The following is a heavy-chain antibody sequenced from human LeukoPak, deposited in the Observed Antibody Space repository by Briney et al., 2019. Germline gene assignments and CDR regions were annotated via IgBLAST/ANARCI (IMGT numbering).Heavy chain of an antibody. CDR1: GGSISSGSYY. CDR2: IYTSGST. D-gene: IGHD3-22*01. CDR3: ARVHDSSGYYSNFDY. Sequence: SETLSLTCTVSGGSISSGSYYWSWIRQPAGKGLEWIGHIYTSGSTNYNPSLKSRVTMSVDTSKNQFSLKLSSVTAADTAVYYCARVHDSSGYYSNFDYWGQGTLVTVSS. J-gene: IGHJ4*02. V-gene: IGHV4-61*09.